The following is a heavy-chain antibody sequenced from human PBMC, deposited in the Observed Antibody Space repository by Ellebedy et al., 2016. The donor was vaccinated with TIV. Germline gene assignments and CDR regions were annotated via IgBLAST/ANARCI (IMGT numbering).Heavy chain of an antibody. CDR1: GYTFTSYD. CDR2: FDPEDGET. D-gene: IGHD6-13*01. Sequence: ASVKVSXXASGYTFTSYDINWVRQAPGKGLEWMGGFDPEDGETIYAQKFQGRVTMTEDTSTDTAYMELSSLRSEDTAVYYCATPGSSWYYQAPFDYWGQGTLVTVSS. CDR3: ATPGSSWYYQAPFDY. V-gene: IGHV1-24*01. J-gene: IGHJ4*02.